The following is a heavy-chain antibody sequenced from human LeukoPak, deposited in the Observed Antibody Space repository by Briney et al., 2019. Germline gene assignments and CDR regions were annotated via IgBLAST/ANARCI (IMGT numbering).Heavy chain of an antibody. J-gene: IGHJ6*04. V-gene: IGHV4-31*03. D-gene: IGHD2-2*01. CDR1: GGSISSGGYY. CDR3: AREEVVPAAMGYYYYYGMDV. Sequence: SETLSLSCTVSGGSISSGGYYWSWIREHPGKGLEWIGYIYYSGSTYYNPSLKSRVTISVDTSKNQCSLKLSSVTAADTAVYYCAREEVVPAAMGYYYYYGMDVWGKGTTVTVSS. CDR2: IYYSGST.